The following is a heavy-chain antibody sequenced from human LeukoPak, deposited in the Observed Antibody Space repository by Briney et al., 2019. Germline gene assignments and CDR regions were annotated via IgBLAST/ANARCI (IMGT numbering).Heavy chain of an antibody. CDR2: INHSGST. CDR3: ARLGRTTGDAFDI. J-gene: IGHJ3*02. Sequence: SETLSLTCAVHGGSFSNYYWSWIRQPPGKGLEWIGEINHSGSTNYNPSLKRRVTISVDTSKNQFSLKLSSVTAADTAVYYCARLGRTTGDAFDIWGQGTMVTVSS. CDR1: GGSFSNYY. V-gene: IGHV4-34*01. D-gene: IGHD4-17*01.